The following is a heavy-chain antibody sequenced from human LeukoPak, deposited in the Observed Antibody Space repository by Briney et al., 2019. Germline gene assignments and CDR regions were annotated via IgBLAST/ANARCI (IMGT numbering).Heavy chain of an antibody. CDR1: GYTFTSYG. V-gene: IGHV1-18*01. CDR3: ARGEVGVGATPDY. D-gene: IGHD1-26*01. Sequence: ASVKVSCKASGYTFTSYGISWVRQAPGQGLEWMGWISAYNGNTNYAQKLQGRVTMTRDTSTSTVYMELSSLRSEDTAVYYCARGEVGVGATPDYWGQGTLVTVSS. J-gene: IGHJ4*02. CDR2: ISAYNGNT.